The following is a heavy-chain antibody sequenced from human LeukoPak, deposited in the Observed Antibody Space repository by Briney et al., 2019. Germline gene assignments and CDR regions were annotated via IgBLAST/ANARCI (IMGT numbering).Heavy chain of an antibody. D-gene: IGHD6-19*01. Sequence: PSETLSLTCGISGGASRGYYWTWIRLPPGKGLEWLGEVHHSGGAKYSPSLKSRPTISLDTSTYQFSLNLRSLTAADTATYFCARGVTRGKGFYSSPSRGFDFWGQGSLVTVSS. CDR2: VHHSGGA. CDR1: GGASRGYY. J-gene: IGHJ4*02. CDR3: ARGVTRGKGFYSSPSRGFDF. V-gene: IGHV4-34*01.